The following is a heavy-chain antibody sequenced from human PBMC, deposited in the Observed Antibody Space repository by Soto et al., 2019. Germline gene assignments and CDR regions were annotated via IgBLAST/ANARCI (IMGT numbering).Heavy chain of an antibody. CDR3: ARAHIAVYYYYYYGMDV. CDR2: ISSSSSYT. D-gene: IGHD6-19*01. V-gene: IGHV3-11*06. Sequence: QVQLVESGGGLVKPGGSLRLSCAASGFTFSDYYMSWIRQAPGKGLEWVSYISSSSSYTNYADSVKGRFTISRDNAKNSLYLQMNSLRAEDTAVYYCARAHIAVYYYYYYGMDVWGQGTTVTVSS. CDR1: GFTFSDYY. J-gene: IGHJ6*02.